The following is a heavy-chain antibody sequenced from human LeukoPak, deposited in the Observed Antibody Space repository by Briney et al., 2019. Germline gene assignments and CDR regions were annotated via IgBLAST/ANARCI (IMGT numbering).Heavy chain of an antibody. D-gene: IGHD3-16*01. J-gene: IGHJ4*02. CDR2: IDPSGDST. Sequence: ASVKVSCKASGYTFTRSHLHLVRQAPAPGLEWMGIIDPSGDSTTYAQKCQGRVTMTRETSTSTVYMELSSLRSEDTAVYYCARNPLSLRGVDSWGQGALVTVSS. V-gene: IGHV1-46*01. CDR1: GYTFTRSH. CDR3: ARNPLSLRGVDS.